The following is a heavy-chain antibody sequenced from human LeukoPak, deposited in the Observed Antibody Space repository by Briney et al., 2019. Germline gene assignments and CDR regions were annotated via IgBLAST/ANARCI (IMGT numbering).Heavy chain of an antibody. V-gene: IGHV3-11*01. Sequence: SGGSLRLSCAASGFTFSDYYMSWIRQAPGKGLEWVSYISSSGSTIYYADSVKGRFTISRDNSRNTLYLQMNSLRAEDTAVYYCAKLSSPWVDTAVVSIDYWGQGTLVTVSS. J-gene: IGHJ4*02. CDR3: AKLSSPWVDTAVVSIDY. CDR1: GFTFSDYY. CDR2: ISSSGSTI. D-gene: IGHD5-18*01.